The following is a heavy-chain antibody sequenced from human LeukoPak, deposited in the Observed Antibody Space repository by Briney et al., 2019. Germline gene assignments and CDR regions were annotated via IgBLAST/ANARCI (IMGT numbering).Heavy chain of an antibody. Sequence: PGGSLRLSCAASGFTFSSYAMSWVRQAPGKGLEWVSVISGSGGSTYYADSVKGRFTISRDNSKNTLYLQMNSLRAEDTAVYYCAKGPAYYYDSSGYYYFDYWGQGTLVTVSS. CDR3: AKGPAYYYDSSGYYYFDY. V-gene: IGHV3-23*01. CDR2: ISGSGGST. J-gene: IGHJ4*02. D-gene: IGHD3-22*01. CDR1: GFTFSSYA.